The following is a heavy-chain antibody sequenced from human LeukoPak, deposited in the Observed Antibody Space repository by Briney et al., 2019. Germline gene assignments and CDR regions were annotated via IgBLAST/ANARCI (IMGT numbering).Heavy chain of an antibody. V-gene: IGHV1-18*01. D-gene: IGHD3-9*01. J-gene: IGHJ6*02. Sequence: GASVKVSCKASGYTLTSYGISWVRQAPGQGLEWMGWISAYNGNTNYAQKLQGRVTMTTDTSTSTAYMELRSLRSDDTAVYYCAREDYDILTGYWPYYYGMDVWGQGTTVTVSS. CDR1: GYTLTSYG. CDR3: AREDYDILTGYWPYYYGMDV. CDR2: ISAYNGNT.